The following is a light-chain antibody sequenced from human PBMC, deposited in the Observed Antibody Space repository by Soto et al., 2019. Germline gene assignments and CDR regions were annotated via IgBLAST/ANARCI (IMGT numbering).Light chain of an antibody. CDR2: DAS. CDR1: QSISRY. J-gene: IGKJ4*01. CDR3: QQRSSWPLI. V-gene: IGKV3-11*01. Sequence: EIVLTQSPATLSLSPGARANLFCRASQSISRYLAWYRQKPGQAPRLLIYDASNRAAGIPARFSGGGSGTDFTLTISTLELEDFAVYYCQQRSSWPLIFGGGTKVEIK.